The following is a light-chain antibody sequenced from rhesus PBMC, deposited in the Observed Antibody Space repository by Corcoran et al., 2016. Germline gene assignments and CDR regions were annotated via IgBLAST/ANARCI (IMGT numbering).Light chain of an antibody. CDR3: QQRNSYPWT. J-gene: IGKJ1*01. V-gene: IGKV1S11*01. CDR2: AAS. CDR1: ENVNNY. Sequence: DIQMTQSPSSLSASVGDRVTITCRASENVNNYLNWYQQKPGKALKLLIYAASTLQSGVPSRFSGSGSWTDFTLPISSLQPEGFAVYYCQQRNSYPWTFGQGAKVEIK.